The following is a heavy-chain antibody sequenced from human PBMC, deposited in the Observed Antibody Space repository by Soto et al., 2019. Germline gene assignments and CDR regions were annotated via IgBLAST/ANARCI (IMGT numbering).Heavy chain of an antibody. CDR3: ARGGDRPTAVVIGGYYYSGMDV. Sequence: QVQLVQSGAEVKKPGASVKVSCKASGYTFSSYGFTWVRQAPGQGLEWMAWISGYNGNTKYAQKLQGRVTLTTDTSTSIVYMELRSRRSDDTAVYYCARGGDRPTAVVIGGYYYSGMDVWGQGTTVTVSS. V-gene: IGHV1-18*01. J-gene: IGHJ6*02. D-gene: IGHD3-22*01. CDR1: GYTFSSYG. CDR2: ISGYNGNT.